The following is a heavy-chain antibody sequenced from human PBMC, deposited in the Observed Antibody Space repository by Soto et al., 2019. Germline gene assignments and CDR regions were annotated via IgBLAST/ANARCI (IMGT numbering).Heavy chain of an antibody. CDR2: VYYSGST. CDR3: GRLEGLATISYYFDY. CDR1: GGSVSSSSYY. J-gene: IGHJ4*02. V-gene: IGHV4-39*01. Sequence: QLQLQESGPGLVKPSETLSLNCTVSGGSVSSSSYYWGWVRQPPGKGLEWIGSVYYSGSTYYNPSLESRVTISVDKSKNQFSLKLMYLSAADTAVYYCGRLEGLATISYYFDYWGQGALVTVSS. D-gene: IGHD3-9*01.